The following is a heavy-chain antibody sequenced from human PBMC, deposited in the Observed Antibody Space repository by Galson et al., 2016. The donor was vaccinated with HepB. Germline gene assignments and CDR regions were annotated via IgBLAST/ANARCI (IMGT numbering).Heavy chain of an antibody. J-gene: IGHJ4*02. D-gene: IGHD4-17*01. V-gene: IGHV3-21*01. CDR1: GFIFSSYT. CDR3: ATSYDYGDYYAY. CDR2: INSGGAYI. Sequence: SLRLSCAASGFIFSSYTMNWVRQAPGKGLEWVSSINSGGAYIYSPASVRGRFTISRDNAKNSRYLQMNSLRDEETAVYYCATSYDYGDYYAYWGQGTLVAVSS.